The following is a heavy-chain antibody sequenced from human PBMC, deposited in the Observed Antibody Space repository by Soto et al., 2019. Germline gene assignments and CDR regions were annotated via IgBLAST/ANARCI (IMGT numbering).Heavy chain of an antibody. Sequence: GSLRLSCAASGFTFSSYAMSWVRQAPGKGLEWVSAISGSGGSTYYADSVKGRFTISRDNSKNTLYLQMNSLRAEDTAVYYCAKRPDEDYYFDYWGQGTLVTVSS. CDR1: GFTFSSYA. CDR2: ISGSGGST. V-gene: IGHV3-23*01. J-gene: IGHJ4*02. CDR3: AKRPDEDYYFDY.